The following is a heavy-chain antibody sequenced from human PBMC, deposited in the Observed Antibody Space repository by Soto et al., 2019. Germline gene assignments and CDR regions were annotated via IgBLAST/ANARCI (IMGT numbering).Heavy chain of an antibody. CDR1: GASIRSGDYY. Sequence: QVQLQESGPELLKPSQTLSPTCTVSGASIRSGDYYWSWIRQYPGKGMEWIGYISYRGRTYYSSSLKSRVTISVDTSQNQLSLKLSSVTAAATAVFYCARTVHFGDLSLGYWGQGILVTVSS. CDR3: ARTVHFGDLSLGY. CDR2: ISYRGRT. D-gene: IGHD3-16*01. V-gene: IGHV4-31*03. J-gene: IGHJ4*02.